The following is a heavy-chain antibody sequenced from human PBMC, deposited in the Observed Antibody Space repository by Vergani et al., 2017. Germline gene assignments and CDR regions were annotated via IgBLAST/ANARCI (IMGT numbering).Heavy chain of an antibody. J-gene: IGHJ3*02. D-gene: IGHD2-15*01. V-gene: IGHV1-69*18. CDR2: IIPIFGTA. CDR1: GGTFSSYA. CDR3: ARFYCSGGSCYSGRWGGAFDI. Sequence: QVQLVQSGAEVKKPGSSVKVSCKASGGTFSSYAISWVRQAPGQGLEWMGRIIPIFGTANYAQKFQGRVTITADESTSTAYMGLSSLRSEDTAVYYCARFYCSGGSCYSGRWGGAFDIWGQGTMVTVSS.